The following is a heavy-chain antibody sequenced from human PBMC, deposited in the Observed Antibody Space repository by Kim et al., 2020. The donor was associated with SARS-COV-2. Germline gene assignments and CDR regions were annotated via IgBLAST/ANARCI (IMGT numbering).Heavy chain of an antibody. CDR2: IIPIFGTA. CDR3: ARTPIYYYDSSDIDAFDI. D-gene: IGHD3-22*01. J-gene: IGHJ3*02. V-gene: IGHV1-69*13. CDR1: GGTFSSYA. Sequence: SVKVSCKASGGTFSSYAISWVRQAPGQGLEWMGGIIPIFGTANYAQKFQGRVTITADESTSTAYMELSSLRSEDTAVYYCARTPIYYYDSSDIDAFDIWGQGTMVTVSS.